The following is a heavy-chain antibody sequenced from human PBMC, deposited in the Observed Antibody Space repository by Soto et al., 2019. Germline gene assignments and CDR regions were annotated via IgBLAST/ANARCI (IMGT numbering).Heavy chain of an antibody. J-gene: IGHJ4*02. Sequence: EVHLLESGGGLVQPGGSLRLSCAASGFTFSTYAMSWVRQAPGKGLEWLVGIRASGDNSYYADSVKGRFTISRDNSKGTLYLQMNNLRAEDTALYYCADGGEWSFNFVYWGQGTLVTVSS. CDR1: GFTFSTYA. CDR2: IRASGDNS. CDR3: ADGGEWSFNFVY. V-gene: IGHV3-23*01. D-gene: IGHD3-3*01.